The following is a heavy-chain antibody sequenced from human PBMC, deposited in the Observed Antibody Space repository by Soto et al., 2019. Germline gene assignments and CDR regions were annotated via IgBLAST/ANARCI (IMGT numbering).Heavy chain of an antibody. CDR3: TRHAPYDGFDY. J-gene: IGHJ4*02. V-gene: IGHV4-39*01. CDR2: MLYTGNT. CDR1: GASIINGGYY. Sequence: QVQLQESGPRLMKPSETLSLTCSVSGASIINGGYYWAWIRPSPGEGLEWIGSMLYTGNTFYKPSLRSRVTISADTSKNQFSLRLDSVTATDSAIYYCTRHAPYDGFDYWGQGTLLSVSS. D-gene: IGHD3-3*01.